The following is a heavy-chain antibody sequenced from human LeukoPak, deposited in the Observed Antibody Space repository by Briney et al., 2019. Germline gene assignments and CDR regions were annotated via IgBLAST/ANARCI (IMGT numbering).Heavy chain of an antibody. CDR1: GFTFSSYG. Sequence: GGSLRLSCAASGFTFSSYGMHWVRQAPGKGLEWVAFIRYDGNNKYYADSVKGRFTISRDNSKNTLYLQMNSLRAEDTAVYYCAEGNSGYDGLSLDYWGQGTLVTVSS. D-gene: IGHD5-12*01. CDR2: IRYDGNNK. CDR3: AEGNSGYDGLSLDY. J-gene: IGHJ4*02. V-gene: IGHV3-30*02.